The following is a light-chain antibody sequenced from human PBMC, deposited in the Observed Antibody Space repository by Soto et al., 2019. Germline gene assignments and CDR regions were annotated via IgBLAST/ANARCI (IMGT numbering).Light chain of an antibody. V-gene: IGLV2-8*01. CDR3: SSYCGSNDILV. J-gene: IGLJ2*01. CDR2: DVI. CDR1: SSDIGGNNF. Sequence: QSALTQPPSASGSPGQSVTISCTGTSSDIGGNNFVSWYQHHPGKAPKLMLYDVIKRPSGVPARFSGSKSGNTASLTVSALQADEEADDYCSSYCGSNDILVFGGGTKLTVL.